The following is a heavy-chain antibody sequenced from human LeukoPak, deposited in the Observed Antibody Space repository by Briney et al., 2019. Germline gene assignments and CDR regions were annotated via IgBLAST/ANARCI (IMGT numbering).Heavy chain of an antibody. J-gene: IGHJ4*02. CDR3: ARADYYGSRPRPY. Sequence: SETLSLTCAVYGGSFSGYYWSWIRQPPGKGLEWIGEIYHSGSTNYNPSLKSRVTISVDKYKNQFSLKLSSVTAADTAVYYCARADYYGSRPRPYWGQGTLVTVSS. CDR2: IYHSGST. D-gene: IGHD3-10*01. V-gene: IGHV4-34*01. CDR1: GGSFSGYY.